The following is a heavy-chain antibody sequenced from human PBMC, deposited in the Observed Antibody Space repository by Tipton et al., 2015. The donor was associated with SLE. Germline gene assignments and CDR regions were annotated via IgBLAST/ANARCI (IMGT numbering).Heavy chain of an antibody. Sequence: TLSLTCAVYGGSFSGYYWSWIRQPPGKGLEWIGEINHSGGTNYNPSLKSRVTISVDTSKNQFSLKLSSVTAADTAVYYCARGRSTSLPMDVWGKGTTVTVSS. CDR2: INHSGGT. V-gene: IGHV4-34*01. CDR1: GGSFSGYY. CDR3: ARGRSTSLPMDV. D-gene: IGHD2-2*01. J-gene: IGHJ6*03.